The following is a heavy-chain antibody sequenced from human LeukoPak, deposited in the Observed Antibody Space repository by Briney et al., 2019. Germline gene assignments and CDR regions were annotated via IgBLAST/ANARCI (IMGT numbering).Heavy chain of an antibody. Sequence: GGSLRLSCAASGFTFSSYAMSWVRQAPAKGLEWVPAISGSDGSTYYADSVKGRFTISRDNSENPLYLRMNSLRAEDTAVYCCARGIRLRVRVGPFDPWGQGTLVTVSS. D-gene: IGHD3/OR15-3a*01. V-gene: IGHV3-23*01. CDR3: ARGIRLRVRVGPFDP. J-gene: IGHJ5*02. CDR1: GFTFSSYA. CDR2: ISGSDGST.